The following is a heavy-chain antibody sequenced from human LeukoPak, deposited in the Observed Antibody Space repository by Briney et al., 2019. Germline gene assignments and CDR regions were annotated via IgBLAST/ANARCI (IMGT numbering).Heavy chain of an antibody. Sequence: SETLSLTCTVSGGSISSYYWSWIRQPPGQGLEWIGHIYYRGSTNYNPFLKSRVTISVDTSKNQFSLRLSSLTAADTAVYYCARANYGSGTYYDQFDYWGQGTLVTASS. V-gene: IGHV4-59*01. J-gene: IGHJ4*02. CDR2: IYYRGST. CDR1: GGSISSYY. CDR3: ARANYGSGTYYDQFDY. D-gene: IGHD3-10*01.